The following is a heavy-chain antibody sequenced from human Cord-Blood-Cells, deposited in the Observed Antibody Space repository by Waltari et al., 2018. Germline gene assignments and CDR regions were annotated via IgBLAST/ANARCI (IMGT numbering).Heavy chain of an antibody. J-gene: IGHJ4*02. V-gene: IGHV1-2*02. Sequence: QVQLVQSGAEVKKPGSSVKVSCKASGGTFSSYAISWVRQAPGQGLEWMGWINPNSGGTNYAQKFQGRVTMTRDTSISTAYMELSRLRSDDTAVYYCCMGIEYYFDYWGQGTLVTVSS. CDR2: INPNSGGT. D-gene: IGHD5-12*01. CDR3: CMGIEYYFDY. CDR1: GGTFSSYA.